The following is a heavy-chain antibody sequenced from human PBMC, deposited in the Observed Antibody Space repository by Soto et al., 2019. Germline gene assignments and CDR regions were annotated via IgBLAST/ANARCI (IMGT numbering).Heavy chain of an antibody. Sequence: GGSLRLSCAASGFTFSSYAMSWVRQAPGKVLEWVSAISGSGGSTYYADSVKGRFTISRDNSKNTLYLQMNSLRAEDTAVYYCAKDPGSILWFGEFFYFDYWGQGTLVTVSS. CDR2: ISGSGGST. CDR3: AKDPGSILWFGEFFYFDY. CDR1: GFTFSSYA. V-gene: IGHV3-23*01. D-gene: IGHD3-10*01. J-gene: IGHJ4*02.